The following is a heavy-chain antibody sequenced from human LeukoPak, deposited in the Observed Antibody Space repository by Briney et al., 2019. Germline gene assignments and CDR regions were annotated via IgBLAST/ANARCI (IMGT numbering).Heavy chain of an antibody. CDR3: AKARNLYYYDSSGYSRYMDV. D-gene: IGHD3-22*01. J-gene: IGHJ6*03. Sequence: GGSLRLSCAASGFTFSGYGMHWVRQAPGKGLEWVAFIRYDGSNKYYADSVKGRFTISRDNSKNTLYLQMNSLRAEDTAVYYCAKARNLYYYDSSGYSRYMDVWGKGTTATVSS. CDR1: GFTFSGYG. V-gene: IGHV3-30*02. CDR2: IRYDGSNK.